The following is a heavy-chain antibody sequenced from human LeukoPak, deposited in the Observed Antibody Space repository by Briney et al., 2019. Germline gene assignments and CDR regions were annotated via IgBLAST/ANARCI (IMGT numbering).Heavy chain of an antibody. Sequence: GWSLRLSCTASGFTFGDYAMNWFRQAPGRGLEWVGFIRSKAYGGTTEYAASVKGRFTISRDDSKSIANLQMNSLKREDTAVYYCTRDRGVYSGYDSHYFDYWGQGTLVTVSS. CDR2: IRSKAYGGTT. D-gene: IGHD5-12*01. CDR3: TRDRGVYSGYDSHYFDY. CDR1: GFTFGDYA. J-gene: IGHJ4*02. V-gene: IGHV3-49*03.